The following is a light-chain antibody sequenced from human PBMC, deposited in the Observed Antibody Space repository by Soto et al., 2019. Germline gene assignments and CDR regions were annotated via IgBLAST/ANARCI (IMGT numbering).Light chain of an antibody. CDR2: TAS. CDR3: QQYFSFPWA. V-gene: IGKV1-8*01. CDR1: QYISSF. J-gene: IGKJ1*01. Sequence: AIRVTQSPSSLFASAGDTVTITCRASQYISSFLAWYQQKPGKAPKLLIYTASTLQSGVPSRFSGSGSGTDFTLTISYLQSEDFATYYCQQYFSFPWAFGQGIKVEIK.